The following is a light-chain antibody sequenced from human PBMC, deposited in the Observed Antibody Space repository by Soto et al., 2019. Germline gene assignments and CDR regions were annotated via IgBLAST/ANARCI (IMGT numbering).Light chain of an antibody. CDR2: AAS. CDR3: QQYNSYSPRT. J-gene: IGKJ1*01. V-gene: IGKV1-5*01. CDR1: QSISSW. Sequence: DIQMTQSPSTLSASVGDRVAITFRSSQSISSWLALYQQKPGTAPKLLIYAASTLQSGVPSRFSGSGSGTEFTLTISSLQPDDFATYYCQQYNSYSPRTFGQGTKVDIK.